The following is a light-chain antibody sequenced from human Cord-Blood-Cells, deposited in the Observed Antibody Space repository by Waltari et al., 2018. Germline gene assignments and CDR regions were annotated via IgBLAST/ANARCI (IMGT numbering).Light chain of an antibody. J-gene: IGKJ3*01. V-gene: IGKV3D-15*01. CDR2: GSS. CDR1: QSVTSN. Sequence: EIVMTKPSATTSVSPGERATLSCRASQSVTSNLAWYQQKPGKAPRLLIYGSSTRATGIPASFSGSGSGTEFTLTISSLQSEDFAVYYCQQYNNWPLTFGPGTKVDIK. CDR3: QQYNNWPLT.